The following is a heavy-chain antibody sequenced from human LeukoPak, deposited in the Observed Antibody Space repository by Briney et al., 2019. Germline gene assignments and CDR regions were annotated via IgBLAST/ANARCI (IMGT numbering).Heavy chain of an antibody. Sequence: GGSLRLSCAASGFPFSASAMTWVRQAPGKGLEWVSHIPSTGTTCYADSVRGRFTISRDNSKNTLYLLMTSLRADDTAVYYCATVKYDYGDPVGWFDPWGQGTLVTVSS. V-gene: IGHV3-23*01. J-gene: IGHJ5*02. D-gene: IGHD4-17*01. CDR1: GFPFSASA. CDR2: IPSTGTT. CDR3: ATVKYDYGDPVGWFDP.